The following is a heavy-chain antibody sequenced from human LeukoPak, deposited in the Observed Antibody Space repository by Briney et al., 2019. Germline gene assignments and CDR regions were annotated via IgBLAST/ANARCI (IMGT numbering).Heavy chain of an antibody. CDR3: ARRQWLVPYYYYYYMDV. D-gene: IGHD6-19*01. J-gene: IGHJ6*03. CDR1: GVSISSSRFY. CDR2: IYYSGTT. Sequence: SETLSLTCSVSGVSISSSRFYWGCLRQPPGTGLEWIGSIYYSGTTYYNPSLKSRVTISVDTSKNQFSLKLSSVTAADTAVYYCARRQWLVPYYYYYYMDVWGKGTTVTISS. V-gene: IGHV4-39*07.